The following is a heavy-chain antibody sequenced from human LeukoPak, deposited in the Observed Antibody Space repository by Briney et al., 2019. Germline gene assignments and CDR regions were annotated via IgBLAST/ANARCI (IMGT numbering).Heavy chain of an antibody. V-gene: IGHV3-66*01. CDR1: GLRFSDAW. D-gene: IGHD4-11*01. CDR3: ARSYSNHLFGMDV. Sequence: PGGSLRLSCGASGLRFSDAWMTWVRQAPGKGLEWVSVMFSGGSTYYADSVKGRVAISRDNSQNTVFLQMNSVRVEDTAVYYCARSYSNHLFGMDVWGQGTAVTVSS. J-gene: IGHJ6*02. CDR2: MFSGGST.